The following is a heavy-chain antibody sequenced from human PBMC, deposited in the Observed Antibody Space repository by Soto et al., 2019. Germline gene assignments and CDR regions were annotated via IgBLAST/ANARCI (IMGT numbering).Heavy chain of an antibody. D-gene: IGHD5-18*01. CDR3: ASGIQLWLRRINNGYSG. CDR1: GGTFSTYA. Sequence: QVQLVQSGAEVKKPESPVKVSCKAPGGTFSTYAISWVRQAPGQGLEWMGGIIPMFGTANYAQRFQDRVTNPADESTNTVYMELSSLRSEDTAVYFCASGIQLWLRRINNGYSGWGQGTLVTVSS. CDR2: IIPMFGTA. V-gene: IGHV1-69*12. J-gene: IGHJ4*02.